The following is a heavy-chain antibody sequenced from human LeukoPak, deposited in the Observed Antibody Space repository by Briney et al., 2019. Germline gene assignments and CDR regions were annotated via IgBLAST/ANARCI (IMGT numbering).Heavy chain of an antibody. CDR2: IYYSGST. CDR1: GGSISSSSYY. V-gene: IGHV4-39*07. J-gene: IGHJ4*02. D-gene: IGHD1-26*01. Sequence: SSETLSLTCTVSGGSISSSSYYWGWIRQPPGKGLEWIGSIYYSGSTYYNPSLKSRVTISVDTSKNQFSLKLSSVTAADTAVYYCARVAVGATTGSYYFDYWGQGTLVTVSS. CDR3: ARVAVGATTGSYYFDY.